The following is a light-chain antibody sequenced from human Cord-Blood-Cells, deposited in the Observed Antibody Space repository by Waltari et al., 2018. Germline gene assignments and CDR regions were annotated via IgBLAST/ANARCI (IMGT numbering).Light chain of an antibody. CDR1: QSVSSN. CDR2: GAS. J-gene: IGKJ1*01. CDR3: QQYNNWPRT. V-gene: IGKV3D-15*01. Sequence: EIVMTQSPATLSVSPGERATLSCRASQSVSSNLAWYQQKPGQAPRLLIYGASIRATGIPARFSGSGSGTDFTLTISSLQSEDFAVYYWQQYNNWPRTFGQGTKVEIK.